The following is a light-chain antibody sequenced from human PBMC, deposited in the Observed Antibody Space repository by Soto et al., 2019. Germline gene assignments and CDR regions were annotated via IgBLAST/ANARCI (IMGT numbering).Light chain of an antibody. J-gene: IGKJ5*01. CDR3: QHLSAWPPII. CDR1: QDISSY. V-gene: IGKV1-9*01. Sequence: DIPLTQSPSFLSASVGDTVTITCRASQDISSYLAWYQQKPGKAPKVLIHTASTLQSGVPPWFSGSRSVTHLTLTRSNLKPEDFATNYCQHLSAWPPIIFGHGTRL. CDR2: TAS.